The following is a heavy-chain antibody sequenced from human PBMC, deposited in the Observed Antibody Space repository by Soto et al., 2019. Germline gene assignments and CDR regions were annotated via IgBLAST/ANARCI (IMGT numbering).Heavy chain of an antibody. V-gene: IGHV3-23*01. Sequence: EVQLLESGGGLVQPGGSLRLSCAAAGFTFSNYALTWVRQSPGKGLEWVSTFSGSGGSTYYADSVRGRFTISRDNSKNTLFLQMNSLRVEDTAIYYCARDWTGDTCPCLDVWGQATTVSVSS. J-gene: IGHJ6*02. CDR3: ARDWTGDTCPCLDV. D-gene: IGHD3-3*01. CDR2: FSGSGGST. CDR1: GFTFSNYA.